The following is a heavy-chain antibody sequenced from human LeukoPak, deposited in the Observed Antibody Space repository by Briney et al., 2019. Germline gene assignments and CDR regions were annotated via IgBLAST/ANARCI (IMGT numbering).Heavy chain of an antibody. CDR1: GYSFSDYY. Sequence: ASVKVSCKSSGYSFSDYYIHWLRQAPGQGLEWMGWINPDSGGTNDAQRFQGRVTMTRDTSITTVYMELSRLRSDDTAVFYCTREARAGNWFDPWGQGTPVTVSS. CDR2: INPDSGGT. D-gene: IGHD5-12*01. J-gene: IGHJ5*02. CDR3: TREARAGNWFDP. V-gene: IGHV1-2*02.